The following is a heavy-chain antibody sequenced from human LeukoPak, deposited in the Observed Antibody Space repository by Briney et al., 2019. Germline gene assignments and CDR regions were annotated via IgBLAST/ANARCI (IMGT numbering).Heavy chain of an antibody. V-gene: IGHV1-58*01. CDR3: ARAGPGIAAAGQIDY. CDR1: GFTFTSSA. CDR2: IVVGSGNT. D-gene: IGHD6-13*01. Sequence: GASVKVSCKASGFTFTSSAVQWVRQARGQRLEWIGWIVVGSGNTNYAQKFQERVTITRDMSTSTAYMELSSLRSEDTAVYYCARAGPGIAAAGQIDYWGQGTLVTVSS. J-gene: IGHJ4*02.